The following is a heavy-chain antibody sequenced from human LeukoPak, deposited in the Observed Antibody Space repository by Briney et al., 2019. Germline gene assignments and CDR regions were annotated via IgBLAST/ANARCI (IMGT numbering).Heavy chain of an antibody. CDR1: GFTFTSHW. CDR3: ARDSD. D-gene: IGHD3-10*01. J-gene: IGHJ3*01. Sequence: PGGSLRPSRAASGFTFTSHWMSWVRQAPGKGLEWVANIKPDGSEKYYVDSVKGRFTISRDSAENSLFLQMNSLRAEDTAVYYCARDSDWGQGTMVTVSS. CDR2: IKPDGSEK. V-gene: IGHV3-7*01.